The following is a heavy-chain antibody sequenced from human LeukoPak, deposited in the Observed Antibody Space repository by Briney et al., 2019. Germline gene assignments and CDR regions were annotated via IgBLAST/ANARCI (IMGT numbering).Heavy chain of an antibody. D-gene: IGHD2-2*02. CDR2: ISSSRDYI. V-gene: IGHV3-21*01. CDR3: VRIPNTAPFPNWFDP. CDR1: IYPYSPST. J-gene: IGHJ5*02. Sequence: PGVSLRLLCAPSIYPYSPSTEIGVPQAPGRALEWVSSISSSRDYIYYAASGKGRFTISRDNAKNSLYLQMNSLRAEDTAVYYCVRIPNTAPFPNWFDPGGQGTLVTVSS.